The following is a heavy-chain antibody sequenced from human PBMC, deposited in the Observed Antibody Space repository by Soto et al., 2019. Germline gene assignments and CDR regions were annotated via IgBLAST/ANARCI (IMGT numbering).Heavy chain of an antibody. J-gene: IGHJ4*02. CDR2: VKSKADRGTI. CDR1: GFTFSNAW. Sequence: GSLILSCAASGFTFSNAWMNWVRQAPGKGLEWVGRVKSKADRGTIDYAVPVKGRFTISRDDSKNTLYLQMDSLRSDDTAVYYCARDKASDYVSFVDYWGQGTLVTVSS. V-gene: IGHV3-15*07. D-gene: IGHD5-12*01. CDR3: ARDKASDYVSFVDY.